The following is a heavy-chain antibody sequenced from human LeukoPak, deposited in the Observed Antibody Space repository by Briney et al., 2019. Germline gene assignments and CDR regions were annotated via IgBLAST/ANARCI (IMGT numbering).Heavy chain of an antibody. CDR2: IYYSGST. Sequence: SGPTLVNPTQTLTLTCTFSGFSLSTSGVGVGWIRQPPGKGLEWIGSIYYSGSTYYNPSLKSRVTISVDTSKNQFSLKLSSVTAADTAVYYCARDLGYYYDSSITWGQGTLVSVSS. V-gene: IGHV4-39*07. CDR3: ARDLGYYYDSSIT. CDR1: GFSLSTSGVG. J-gene: IGHJ5*02. D-gene: IGHD3-22*01.